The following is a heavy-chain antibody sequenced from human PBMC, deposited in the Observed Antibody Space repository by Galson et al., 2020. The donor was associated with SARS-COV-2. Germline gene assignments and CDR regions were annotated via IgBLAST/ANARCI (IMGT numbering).Heavy chain of an antibody. CDR2: ISWNSDMI. D-gene: IGHD2-15*01. CDR3: AKDRTPTPDAFDI. J-gene: IGHJ3*02. CDR1: AFTFNDYA. V-gene: IGHV3-9*01. Sequence: GGSLRLSCAASAFTFNDYAMHWVRQAPGEGLEWVSGISWNSDMIGYADSVKGRFTISRDNAKNFLYLQMNSLRTEDTALYYCAKDRTPTPDAFDIWGQGTMVTVSS.